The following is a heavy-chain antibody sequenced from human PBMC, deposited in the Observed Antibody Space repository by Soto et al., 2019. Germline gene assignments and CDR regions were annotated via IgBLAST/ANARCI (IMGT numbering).Heavy chain of an antibody. Sequence: ASVKVSCKASGGTFSSYAISRVREAPGQGLEWMGWSRLYNGNTNYAQQFQGRVTMTTDTSTSTAYMELRSLRSDDTAMYFCAIYHLELFRFDYWGQGTLVTVSS. D-gene: IGHD2-2*01. CDR1: GGTFSSYA. V-gene: IGHV1-18*01. J-gene: IGHJ4*02. CDR2: SRLYNGNT. CDR3: AIYHLELFRFDY.